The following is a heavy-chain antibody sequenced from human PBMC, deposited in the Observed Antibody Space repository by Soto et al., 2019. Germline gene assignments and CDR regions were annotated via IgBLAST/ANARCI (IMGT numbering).Heavy chain of an antibody. V-gene: IGHV4-30-2*01. Sequence: QLQLQESGSGLVKPSQTLSLTCTVSGGSISSGGYSWSWIRQPPGKGLEWIGYIYHGITYYNPSLKSRVTISVDRSKNQFSLKLSSVTAADTAVYYCARITYCGGDCYRGFDPWGQGTLVTVSS. D-gene: IGHD2-21*02. CDR1: GGSISSGGYS. J-gene: IGHJ5*02. CDR2: IYHGIT. CDR3: ARITYCGGDCYRGFDP.